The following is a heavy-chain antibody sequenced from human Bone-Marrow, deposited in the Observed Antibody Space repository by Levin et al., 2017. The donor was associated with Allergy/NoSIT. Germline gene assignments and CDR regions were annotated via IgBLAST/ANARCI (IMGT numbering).Heavy chain of an antibody. CDR2: IYNNRNGGET. Sequence: GGSLRLSCEVSGFTVSNDYMSWVRQAPGKGLEWVSLIYNNRNGGETFYADSVKGRFTISRDNSRNMLYLQMNNLRVDDTAIYYCVRHGWLDPWGQGTLVTVSS. J-gene: IGHJ5*02. CDR1: GFTVSNDY. CDR3: VRHGWLDP. V-gene: IGHV3-53*01.